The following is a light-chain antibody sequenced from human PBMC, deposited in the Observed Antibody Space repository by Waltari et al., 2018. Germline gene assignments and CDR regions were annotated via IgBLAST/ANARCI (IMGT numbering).Light chain of an antibody. Sequence: QSVLPQPPSVSGAPGPRFTISCTGRNSTTGAGYGVHWSQQLPGTAPKLLIYGNSNRPSGVPDRFSGSKSGTSASLDITGLRAEDEADYYCQSYDNSLSGSGIFGGGTKLTVL. CDR1: NSTTGAGYG. V-gene: IGLV1-40*01. CDR2: GNS. J-gene: IGLJ2*01. CDR3: QSYDNSLSGSGI.